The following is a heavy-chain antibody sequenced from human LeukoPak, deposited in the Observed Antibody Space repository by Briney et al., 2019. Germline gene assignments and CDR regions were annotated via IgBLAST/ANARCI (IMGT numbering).Heavy chain of an antibody. Sequence: SQTLSLTCTVSGGSLSSGDWYWSWIRQPPGKGLEWIGYIYYSGSTYLNPSLKSRVTISVDTSKNQFSLKLSSVTAADTAVYYCARHSNSGWYTIDYWGQGTLVTVSS. D-gene: IGHD6-19*01. V-gene: IGHV4-30-4*01. CDR1: GGSLSSGDWY. CDR2: IYYSGST. J-gene: IGHJ4*02. CDR3: ARHSNSGWYTIDY.